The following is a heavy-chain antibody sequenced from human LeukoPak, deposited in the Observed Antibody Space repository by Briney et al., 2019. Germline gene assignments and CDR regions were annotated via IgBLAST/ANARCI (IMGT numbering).Heavy chain of an antibody. CDR3: ARDVYYYDSSGPLHFDY. V-gene: IGHV3-33*01. D-gene: IGHD3-22*01. CDR1: GFTFSSYG. J-gene: IGHJ4*02. CDR2: IWYDGSNK. Sequence: GGSLRLSRAASGFTFSSYGMHWVRQAPGEGLEWVAVIWYDGSNKYYADSVKGRFTISRDNSKNTLYLQMNSLRAEDTAVYYCARDVYYYDSSGPLHFDYWGQGTLVTVSS.